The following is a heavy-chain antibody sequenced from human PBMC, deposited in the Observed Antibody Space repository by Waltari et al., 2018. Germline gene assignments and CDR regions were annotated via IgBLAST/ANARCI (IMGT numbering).Heavy chain of an antibody. CDR1: GFTVSSNY. D-gene: IGHD2-2*01. CDR2: IYSDGST. J-gene: IGHJ4*02. Sequence: EVQLVESGGGLIQPGGSLSLSCAASGFTVSSNYMSWVRQAPGKGLGWVSVIYSDGSTYYADSVKGRFTISRDNFKNILFLQMNSLRAEDTAVYYCARDPQPNASLRDDYWGQGTLVTVSS. V-gene: IGHV3-53*01. CDR3: ARDPQPNASLRDDY.